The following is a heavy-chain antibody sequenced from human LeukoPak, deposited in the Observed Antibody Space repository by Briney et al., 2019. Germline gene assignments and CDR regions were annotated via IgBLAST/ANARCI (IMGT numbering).Heavy chain of an antibody. CDR3: ARVDSRYYDNDY. CDR1: GFTFSSYW. Sequence: GGSLRLSCAASGFTFSSYWMHWVRHAPGKGLVWVSRINSDGSSTSYADSVKGRFTISRDNAKNTLYLQMNSLRAEDTAVYYCARVDSRYYDNDYWGQGTLVTVSS. D-gene: IGHD3-22*01. J-gene: IGHJ4*02. V-gene: IGHV3-74*01. CDR2: INSDGSST.